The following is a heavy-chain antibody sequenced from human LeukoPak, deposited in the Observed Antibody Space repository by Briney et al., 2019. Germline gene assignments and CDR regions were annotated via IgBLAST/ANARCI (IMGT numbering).Heavy chain of an antibody. V-gene: IGHV3-13*01. CDR3: ARGGIQVSGIDEFDY. CDR1: GFTFIDYD. CDR2: IGIRGDT. J-gene: IGHJ4*02. Sequence: GGSLRLSCAASGFTFIDYDMHWVRQVIGKGLEWVSAIGIRGDTHYSGSAKGRFTISRENAESSLYLQMNSLRAEDTAGYYCARGGIQVSGIDEFDYWGQGTLVTVSS. D-gene: IGHD6-19*01.